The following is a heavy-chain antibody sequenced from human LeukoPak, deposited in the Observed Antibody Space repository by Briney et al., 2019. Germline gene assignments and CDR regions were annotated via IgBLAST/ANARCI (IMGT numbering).Heavy chain of an antibody. CDR1: GFTFSNYA. CDR2: TSYDGSNK. CDR3: AREISEAYYYYGMDV. V-gene: IGHV3-30*04. D-gene: IGHD3-3*02. J-gene: IGHJ6*02. Sequence: GGSLRLSCAASGFTFSNYAMHWVRQAPGKGLEWVAVTSYDGSNKYYADSVKGRFTISRDNSKNTLYLQMNSLRVEDTAVYYCAREISEAYYYYGMDVWGQGTTVTVSS.